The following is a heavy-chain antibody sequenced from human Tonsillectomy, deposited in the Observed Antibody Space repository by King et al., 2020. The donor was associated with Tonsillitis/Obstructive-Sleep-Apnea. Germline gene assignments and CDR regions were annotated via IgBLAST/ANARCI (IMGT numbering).Heavy chain of an antibody. Sequence: RLVQSGAEVKKPGESLKISCKGSGYSFTNYWIAWVRQMPGKGLEWMGIIYPGDSDIRYSPSFQGQVTISADRSISTAYLQWSSLKAADTAMYYCARRGASGSEDYFHYWGQGTLVTVSS. CDR1: GYSFTNYW. CDR2: IYPGDSDI. V-gene: IGHV5-51*01. J-gene: IGHJ4*02. CDR3: ARRGASGSEDYFHY. D-gene: IGHD1-26*01.